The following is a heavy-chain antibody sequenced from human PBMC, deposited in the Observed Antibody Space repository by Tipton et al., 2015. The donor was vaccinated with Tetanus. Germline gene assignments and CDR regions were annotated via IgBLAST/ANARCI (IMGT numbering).Heavy chain of an antibody. Sequence: SLRLSCAASGFIFSSYGIHWVRQAPGKGLEWLAVSWYDGTDKYYADSVKGRFTISRDNSKNTFYLQMNSLRAEDTALYYCAREADCRGGSCFSGDFDTWGHGTQVTVSS. CDR2: SWYDGTDK. CDR3: AREADCRGGSCFSGDFDT. J-gene: IGHJ4*01. V-gene: IGHV3-33*01. CDR1: GFIFSSYG. D-gene: IGHD2-15*01.